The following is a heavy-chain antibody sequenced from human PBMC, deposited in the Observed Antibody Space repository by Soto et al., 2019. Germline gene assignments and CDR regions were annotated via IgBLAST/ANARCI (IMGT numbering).Heavy chain of an antibody. CDR1: GGSISSYY. CDR3: ARDNYGDTYYLAY. J-gene: IGHJ4*02. CDR2: IYYSGST. V-gene: IGHV4-59*12. D-gene: IGHD4-17*01. Sequence: PSETLSLTCTVSGGSISSYYWSWIRQPPGKGLEWIGYIYYSGSTNYNPSLKSRVTISVDTSKNQFSLKLSSVTATDTAVYYCARDNYGDTYYLAYWGQGTLVTVSS.